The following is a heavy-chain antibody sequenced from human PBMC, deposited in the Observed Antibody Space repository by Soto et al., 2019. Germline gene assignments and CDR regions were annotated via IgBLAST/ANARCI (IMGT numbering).Heavy chain of an antibody. CDR1: GFTFSSYG. J-gene: IGHJ3*02. V-gene: IGHV3-33*01. CDR3: ARDTCYYDSSGCDAFDI. Sequence: QVQLVESGGGVVQPGRSLRLSCAASGFTFSSYGMHWVRQAPGKGLEWVAVIWYDGSNKYYADSVKGRFTISRDNSKNTLYLQMNSLRAEDTAVYYCARDTCYYDSSGCDAFDIWGQGTMVTVSS. CDR2: IWYDGSNK. D-gene: IGHD3-22*01.